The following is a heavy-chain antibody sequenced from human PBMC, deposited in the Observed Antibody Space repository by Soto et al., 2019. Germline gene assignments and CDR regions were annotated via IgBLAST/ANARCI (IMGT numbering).Heavy chain of an antibody. V-gene: IGHV1-18*01. J-gene: IGHJ5*02. CDR2: ISAYNGNT. CDR3: ARARVRGVIPAYNWFDP. CDR1: GYTFTSYG. D-gene: IGHD3-10*02. Sequence: QVQLVQSGAEVKKPGASVKVSCKASGYTFTSYGISWVRQAPGQGLEWMGWISAYNGNTNYAQKLQGRVTMTTDTSTSTAYRELRSLRSDDTAVYYCARARVRGVIPAYNWFDPWGQGTLVTVSS.